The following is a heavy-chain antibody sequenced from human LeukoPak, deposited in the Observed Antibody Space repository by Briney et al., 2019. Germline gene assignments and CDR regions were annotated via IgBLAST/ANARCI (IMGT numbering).Heavy chain of an antibody. D-gene: IGHD2-2*01. Sequence: GGSLRLSCAASGFTFSSYWMSWVRQAPGKGLEWVANIKQDGSEKYYVDSVKGRFTISRDNAKNTLYLQMNSLRAEDTAVYYCARTDIVVVPAALDAFDYWGQGTLVTVSS. CDR2: IKQDGSEK. J-gene: IGHJ4*02. V-gene: IGHV3-7*01. CDR1: GFTFSSYW. CDR3: ARTDIVVVPAALDAFDY.